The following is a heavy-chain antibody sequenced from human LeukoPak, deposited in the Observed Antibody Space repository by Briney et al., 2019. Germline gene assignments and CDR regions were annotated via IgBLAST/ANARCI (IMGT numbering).Heavy chain of an antibody. CDR1: GGSIISSSYY. V-gene: IGHV4-39*01. CDR3: ARHGLHQAFDY. CDR2: IHYSGRT. Sequence: SETLSLTCTVSGGSIISSSYYWGWIRQPPGKGLEWIGTIHYSGRTYYSPSLKSRVTISADTSKNQFSLKVSSVTAADTAVYYCARHGLHQAFDYWGQGTLVTVSS. J-gene: IGHJ4*02. D-gene: IGHD5/OR15-5a*01.